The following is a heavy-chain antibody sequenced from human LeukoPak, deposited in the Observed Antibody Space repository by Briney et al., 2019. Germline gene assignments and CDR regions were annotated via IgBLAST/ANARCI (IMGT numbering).Heavy chain of an antibody. CDR3: ARDRGSYYTHFDY. V-gene: IGHV4-59*01. CDR2: IYYSGST. Sequence: RSEGSLRLSCAASGFTFSTYSMNWIRQPPGKGLEWIGYIYYSGSTNYNPSLKSRVTISVDTSKNQFSLKLSSVTAADTAVYYCARDRGSYYTHFDYWGQGTLVTVSS. D-gene: IGHD1-26*01. CDR1: GFTFSTYS. J-gene: IGHJ4*02.